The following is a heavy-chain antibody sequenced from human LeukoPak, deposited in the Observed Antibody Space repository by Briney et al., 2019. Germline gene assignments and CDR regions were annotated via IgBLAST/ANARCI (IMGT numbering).Heavy chain of an antibody. J-gene: IGHJ1*01. CDR1: GFTFDVYA. V-gene: IGHV3-9*01. Sequence: GRSLRLSCAASGFTFDVYAMHWVRQAPGKGLEWVSGISWNSGSIGYADSVKGRFTISRDNAKNSLYLQMNSLRAEDTALYYCAKGDVLLWFGEFQHWGQGTLVTVSS. CDR2: ISWNSGSI. D-gene: IGHD3-10*01. CDR3: AKGDVLLWFGEFQH.